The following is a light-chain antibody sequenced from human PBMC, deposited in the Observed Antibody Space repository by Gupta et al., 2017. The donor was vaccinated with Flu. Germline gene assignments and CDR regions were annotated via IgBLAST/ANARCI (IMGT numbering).Light chain of an antibody. CDR2: WAS. CDR3: QQYYSTLLFT. Sequence: DIVMTQSPDSVAVSLGERATINCTSSQSVLYSSNNKNYLAWYQQKPGQPPRLLIYWASTRESGVPDRFSGSGSGTDFTLTISSLQAEDVAVYYCQQYYSTLLFTFGPGTKVDIK. V-gene: IGKV4-1*01. CDR1: QSVLYSSNNKNY. J-gene: IGKJ3*01.